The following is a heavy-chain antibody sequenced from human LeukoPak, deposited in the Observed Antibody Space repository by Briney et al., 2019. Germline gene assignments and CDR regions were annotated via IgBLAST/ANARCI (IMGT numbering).Heavy chain of an antibody. CDR1: GFTFDDYA. D-gene: IGHD3-22*01. CDR2: INWNGAST. V-gene: IGHV3-20*04. J-gene: IGHJ4*02. CDR3: ANSYYYDSSGYYPTAFDY. Sequence: GGSLRLSCAASGFTFDDYAMSWVCQAPGKGLDWVSGINWNGASTGYSDSVKGRFTISRDNAKNSLYLQMNSLRAEDTAVYYCANSYYYDSSGYYPTAFDYWGQGTLVTVSS.